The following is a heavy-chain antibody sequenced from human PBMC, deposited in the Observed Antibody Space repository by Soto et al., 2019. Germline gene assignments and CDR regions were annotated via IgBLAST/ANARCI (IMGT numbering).Heavy chain of an antibody. CDR3: SRGVASLVDS. Sequence: QVQLVQSGAEVKKPGSSVRVSCTPSGGTFSSYTISWVRQAPGQGLEWMGRIVPITGMTRYAQKFQGRITFTAVTSTTTAYLELSSLTSEDSAVYFCSRGVASLVDSWGQGTQVTVSS. D-gene: IGHD2-15*01. CDR2: IVPITGMT. J-gene: IGHJ4*02. CDR1: GGTFSSYT. V-gene: IGHV1-69*02.